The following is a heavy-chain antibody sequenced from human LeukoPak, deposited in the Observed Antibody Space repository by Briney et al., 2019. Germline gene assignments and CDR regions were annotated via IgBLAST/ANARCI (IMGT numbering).Heavy chain of an antibody. CDR3: AKVSVDIVAPDFDY. V-gene: IGHV3-23*01. J-gene: IGHJ4*02. Sequence: GGSLRLSCAASGFTFSSHAMSWVRQAPGKGLEWVSAISGSGGSTYYADSVKGRFTISRDNSKNTLYLQMNSLRAEDTAVYYCAKVSVDIVAPDFDYWGQGTLVTVSS. CDR1: GFTFSSHA. CDR2: ISGSGGST. D-gene: IGHD5-12*01.